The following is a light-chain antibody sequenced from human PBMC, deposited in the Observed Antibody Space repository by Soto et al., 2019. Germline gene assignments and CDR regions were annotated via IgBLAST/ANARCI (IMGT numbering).Light chain of an antibody. CDR1: QSVTSK. Sequence: EIVLMQSPGTLSLSPGDRATLSCGASQSVTSKLAWYQQKPGQAPRLLISGASNRATGIPDRFSGSGSGTEFTLTISSLQSEDFAVYYCQQYNNWPLTFGGGTKVDIK. CDR2: GAS. CDR3: QQYNNWPLT. J-gene: IGKJ4*01. V-gene: IGKV3D-15*01.